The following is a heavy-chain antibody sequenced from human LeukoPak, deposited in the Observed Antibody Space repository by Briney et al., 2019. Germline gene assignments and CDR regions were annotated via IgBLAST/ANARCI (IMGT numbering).Heavy chain of an antibody. Sequence: GGSLRLSCAASGFTFDDYAMHWVRQAPGKGLEWVSLITWDAGSTYYADSVKGRFTISRDNSKNTLYLQMNSLRAEDTAVYYCASGIGGSYYPFDYWGQGTLVTVSS. D-gene: IGHD1-26*01. CDR3: ASGIGGSYYPFDY. CDR1: GFTFDDYA. V-gene: IGHV3-43D*03. J-gene: IGHJ4*02. CDR2: ITWDAGST.